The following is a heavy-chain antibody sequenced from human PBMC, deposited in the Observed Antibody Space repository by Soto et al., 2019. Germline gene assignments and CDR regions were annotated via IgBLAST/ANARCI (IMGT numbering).Heavy chain of an antibody. CDR3: AAVKNYDFWSGYFRGDNWYFDI. D-gene: IGHD3-3*01. J-gene: IGHJ2*01. CDR2: FHPEDGEA. V-gene: IGHV1-24*01. CDR1: GYALTEIS. Sequence: ASVKVSCGVSGYALTEISIHWVRQAPGKGLEWMGGFHPEDGEAIYAQKLQGRVTVTVATSPDTPHMELSSLTSEDTAIYYCAAVKNYDFWSGYFRGDNWYFDIWGRGTLVTVSS.